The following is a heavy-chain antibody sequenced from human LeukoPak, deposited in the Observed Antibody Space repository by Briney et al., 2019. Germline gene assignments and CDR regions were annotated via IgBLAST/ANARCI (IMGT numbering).Heavy chain of an antibody. V-gene: IGHV4-59*01. D-gene: IGHD3-9*01. CDR1: GGSISDYY. J-gene: IGHJ4*02. CDR2: VYYNGNP. CDR3: ARHSSDWFYFDS. Sequence: PETLSLTCSVSGGSISDYYWSWVRQPPGKTLEWIGYVYYNGNPKYSPSLKSRVTMSVDSSKNQFSLKLTSVTAADTAIYYCARHSSDWFYFDSWGRGTLVTVSS.